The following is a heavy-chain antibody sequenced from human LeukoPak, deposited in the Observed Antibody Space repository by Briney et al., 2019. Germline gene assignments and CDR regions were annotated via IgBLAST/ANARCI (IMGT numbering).Heavy chain of an antibody. CDR3: ARYYDSSGYYLGWYFDY. CDR1: GGSISSYY. J-gene: IGHJ4*02. Sequence: SETLSLTCTVSGGSISSYYWSWIRQPPGKGLEWIGYIYYSGSTNYNPSLKSRVTISVDTSKDQFSLKLSSVTAADTAVYYCARYYDSSGYYLGWYFDYWGQGTLVTVSS. V-gene: IGHV4-59*01. CDR2: IYYSGST. D-gene: IGHD3-22*01.